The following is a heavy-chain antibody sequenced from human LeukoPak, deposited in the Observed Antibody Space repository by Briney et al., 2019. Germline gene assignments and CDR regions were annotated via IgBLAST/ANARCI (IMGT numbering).Heavy chain of an antibody. V-gene: IGHV3-23*01. CDR2: ISGSGGST. D-gene: IGHD3-9*01. Sequence: PGGSLRLSCAASGFTFSSYAMSWVRQAPGKGLEWVSAISGSGGSTYYADSVKGRFTTSRDNSKNTLYLQMNSLRAEGTAVYYCARHYDILTGYPPFDYWGQGTLVTVSS. CDR1: GFTFSSYA. J-gene: IGHJ4*02. CDR3: ARHYDILTGYPPFDY.